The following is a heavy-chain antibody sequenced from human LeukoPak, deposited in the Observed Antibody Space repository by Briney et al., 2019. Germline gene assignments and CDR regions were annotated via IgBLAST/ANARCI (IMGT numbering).Heavy chain of an antibody. CDR3: AKGTLRYCSGTDCFDFDY. CDR1: GFTFSSYA. CDR2: ISGSGGST. D-gene: IGHD2-2*01. Sequence: GGSLRLSCAASGFTFSSYAMSWVRQAPGKGVEWVSAISGSGGSTYYADSVKGRCTISRDNSKSTLYLQMNSLRAEDTAVYYCAKGTLRYCSGTDCFDFDYWGQGTLVTVSS. J-gene: IGHJ4*02. V-gene: IGHV3-23*01.